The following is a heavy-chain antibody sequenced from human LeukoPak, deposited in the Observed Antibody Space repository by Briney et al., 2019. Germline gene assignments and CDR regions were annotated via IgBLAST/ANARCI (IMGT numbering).Heavy chain of an antibody. J-gene: IGHJ4*02. Sequence: ASVKVSCKASGYTFTGYYMHWVRQAPGQGLEWMGWTNPNSGGTNYAQKFQGRVTMTRDTSISTAYMELSRLRSDDTAVYYCATSNFEVYSSSPDYWGQGTLVTVSS. V-gene: IGHV1-2*02. CDR3: ATSNFEVYSSSPDY. D-gene: IGHD6-6*01. CDR2: TNPNSGGT. CDR1: GYTFTGYY.